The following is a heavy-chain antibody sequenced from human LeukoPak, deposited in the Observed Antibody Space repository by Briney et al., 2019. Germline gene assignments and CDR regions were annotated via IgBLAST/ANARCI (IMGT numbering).Heavy chain of an antibody. CDR1: GGSVSSSHY. D-gene: IGHD3-16*01. CDR3: ARDPLGGFDY. V-gene: IGHV4-39*07. Sequence: SETLSLTCTVSGGSVSSSHYWGWIRQPPGKGLEWIGSIYYGGSTYYNASLRSRVTTSVDTSKNQFSLKLSSVTAADTAVYYCARDPLGGFDYWGQGTLVTVSS. CDR2: IYYGGST. J-gene: IGHJ4*02.